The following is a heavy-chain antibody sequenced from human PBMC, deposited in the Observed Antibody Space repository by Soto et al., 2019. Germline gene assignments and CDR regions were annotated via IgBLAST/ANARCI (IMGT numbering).Heavy chain of an antibody. CDR2: IYPGDSDT. CDR3: ASRGIAVAGTFYGMDV. Sequence: PGESLKISCKGSGYSFNTYWIGWVRQMPGKGLEWMGIIYPGDSDTRYSPSFQGQVTISADKSISTAYLQWSSLKASDTAMYYCASRGIAVAGTFYGMDVWGQGTTVTVSS. J-gene: IGHJ6*02. CDR1: GYSFNTYW. D-gene: IGHD6-19*01. V-gene: IGHV5-51*01.